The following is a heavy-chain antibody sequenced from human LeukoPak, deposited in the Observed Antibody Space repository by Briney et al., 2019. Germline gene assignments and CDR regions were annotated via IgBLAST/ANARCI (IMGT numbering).Heavy chain of an antibody. J-gene: IGHJ4*02. CDR3: ARIGYQLLDY. CDR1: GFTFSSYS. Sequence: GGPLRLSCAASGFTFSSYSMNWVRQAPGKGLEWVSSISSSSSYIYYADPVKGRFTISRDNAKNSLYLQMNSLRAEDTAVYYCARIGYQLLDYWGQGTLVTVSS. V-gene: IGHV3-21*01. D-gene: IGHD2-2*01. CDR2: ISSSSSYI.